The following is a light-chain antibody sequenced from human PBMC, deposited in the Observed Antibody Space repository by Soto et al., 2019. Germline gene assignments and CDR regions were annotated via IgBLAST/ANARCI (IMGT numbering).Light chain of an antibody. J-gene: IGKJ1*01. CDR2: GVS. V-gene: IGKV3-20*01. CDR3: HQYGVSPKT. Sequence: VLTQSPGTLSLSPGERATLSCRASQSISANYLAWYQQKPGQAPRLLIYGVSIRATGIPDRFAGSGSGPDFTLTISRLEPEDFAVYYCHQYGVSPKTFGQGTKVDIK. CDR1: QSISANY.